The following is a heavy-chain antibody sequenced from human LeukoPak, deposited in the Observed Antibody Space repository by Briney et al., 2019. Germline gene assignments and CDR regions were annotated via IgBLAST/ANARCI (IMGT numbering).Heavy chain of an antibody. V-gene: IGHV3-30-3*01. CDR2: ISYDGSNK. J-gene: IGHJ4*02. D-gene: IGHD1-26*01. CDR1: RFTFSSYA. Sequence: PGGSLRLSCAASRFTFSSYAMHWVRQAPGKGLEWVAVISYDGSNKYYADSVKGRFTISRDNSKNTLYLQMNSLRAEDTAVYYCARSGSYLYFDYWGQGTLVTVSS. CDR3: ARSGSYLYFDY.